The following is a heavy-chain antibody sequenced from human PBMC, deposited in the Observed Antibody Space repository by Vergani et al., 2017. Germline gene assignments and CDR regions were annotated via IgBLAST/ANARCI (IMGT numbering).Heavy chain of an antibody. J-gene: IGHJ6*02. CDR1: GYTFTSYA. D-gene: IGHD4-11*01. CDR3: ARDLTPNNDYSNYFGGYGMDV. Sequence: QVQLVQSGAEVKKPGASVKVSCKASGYTFTSYAMHWVRQAPGQRLEWMGWINAGNGNTKYSQKFQGRVTITRDTSASTAYMELSSLRSEDTAVYYCARDLTPNNDYSNYFGGYGMDVWGQGTTVTVSS. CDR2: INAGNGNT. V-gene: IGHV1-3*01.